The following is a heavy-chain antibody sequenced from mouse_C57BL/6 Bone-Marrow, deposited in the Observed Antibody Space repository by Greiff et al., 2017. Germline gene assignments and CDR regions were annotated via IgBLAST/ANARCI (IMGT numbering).Heavy chain of an antibody. CDR1: GFTFSSYA. CDR3: ARDRGYYYGRGENAMDY. D-gene: IGHD1-1*01. CDR2: ISDGGSYT. Sequence: EVKLEESGGGLVKPGGSLKLSCAASGFTFSSYAMSWVRQTPEKRLEWVATISDGGSYTYYPDNVKGRFTISRDNAKNNLYLQMSHLKAEDTAMYYCARDRGYYYGRGENAMDYWGQGTSVTVSS. J-gene: IGHJ4*01. V-gene: IGHV5-4*01.